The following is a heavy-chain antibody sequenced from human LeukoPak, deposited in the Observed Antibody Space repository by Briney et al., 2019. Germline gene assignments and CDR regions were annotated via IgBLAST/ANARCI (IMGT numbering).Heavy chain of an antibody. V-gene: IGHV3-33*01. CDR3: ARGLYDSSGYYYFPRY. Sequence: GRSLRLSCAASGFTFSSYGMHWVRQAPGKGLEWVAVIWYDGSNKYYAVSVKGRFTISRDNSKNTLYLQMHSLRAEDTAVYYCARGLYDSSGYYYFPRYWGQGTLVTVSS. D-gene: IGHD3-22*01. J-gene: IGHJ4*02. CDR2: IWYDGSNK. CDR1: GFTFSSYG.